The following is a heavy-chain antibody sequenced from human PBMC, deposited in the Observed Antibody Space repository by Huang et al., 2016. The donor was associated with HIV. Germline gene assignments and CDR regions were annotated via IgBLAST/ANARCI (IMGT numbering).Heavy chain of an antibody. V-gene: IGHV3-74*01. Sequence: EVQLVESGGGLVQPGGSLRLSCAASGFSISSYWMHWVRQAPGKGLVGDSLISGDVSSTSYADSVKGRFTISRDNAKNTLYLQMNSLRAEDTAVYYCARDPRIQSWLNFFDYWGQGTLVSVSS. CDR1: GFSISSYW. D-gene: IGHD3-22*01. CDR2: ISGDVSST. CDR3: ARDPRIQSWLNFFDY. J-gene: IGHJ4*02.